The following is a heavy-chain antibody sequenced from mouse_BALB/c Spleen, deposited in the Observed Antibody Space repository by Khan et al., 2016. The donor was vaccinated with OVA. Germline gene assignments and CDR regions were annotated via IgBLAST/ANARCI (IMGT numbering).Heavy chain of an antibody. CDR2: ISYSGVT. V-gene: IGHV3-2*02. Sequence: EVKLEESGPGLVKPSQSLSLTCTVTGYSITSGYAWNWIRQFPGNKLEWMGYISYSGVTSYTPSLKSRISITRDTSKNQFFLQLNSVTTEDTATDFCARGNYYGYYVDYWGQGTTLTVSS. CDR1: GYSITSGYA. J-gene: IGHJ2*01. CDR3: ARGNYYGYYVDY. D-gene: IGHD1-1*01.